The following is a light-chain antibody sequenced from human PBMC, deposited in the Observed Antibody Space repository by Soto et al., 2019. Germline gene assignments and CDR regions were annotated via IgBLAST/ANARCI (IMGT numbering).Light chain of an antibody. J-gene: IGKJ1*01. V-gene: IGKV1-5*03. CDR2: KAS. CDR1: QTIISW. CDR3: HQYSSHSR. Sequence: IQMTLSPSTLSGSVGDRVAITCRASQTIISWLAWYQQKPGKDPKVLIYKASTLKSGVPSRFSGSGSGTEFSLTISSLQPDDFPTYYCHQYSSHSRFAEGTKVDIK.